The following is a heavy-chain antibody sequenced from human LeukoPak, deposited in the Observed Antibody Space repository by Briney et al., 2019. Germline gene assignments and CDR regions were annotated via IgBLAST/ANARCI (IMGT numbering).Heavy chain of an antibody. CDR3: ARGLIAAPRQGWFDP. CDR1: GGSFSGYS. Sequence: SETLSLTCAVYGGSFSGYSWSWIRQPPGKGLEWIGEINHSGSTNYNPSLKSRVTISVDTSKNQFSLKLSSVTAADAAVYYCARGLIAAPRQGWFDPWGQGTLVTVSS. CDR2: INHSGST. D-gene: IGHD6-13*01. V-gene: IGHV4-34*01. J-gene: IGHJ5*02.